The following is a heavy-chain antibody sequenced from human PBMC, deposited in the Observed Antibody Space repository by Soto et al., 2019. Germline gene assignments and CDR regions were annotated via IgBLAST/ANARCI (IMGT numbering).Heavy chain of an antibody. V-gene: IGHV4-59*12. CDR3: ARGWALDI. CDR1: GGSISSYY. Sequence: SETLSLTCTVSGGSISSYYWSWIRQPPGKGLEWIGYIYYSGSTNYNPSLKSRVTISVDTSKNQFSLQLNSVTPEDTAVYYCARGWALDIWGQGTMVTVSS. D-gene: IGHD6-13*01. J-gene: IGHJ3*02. CDR2: IYYSGST.